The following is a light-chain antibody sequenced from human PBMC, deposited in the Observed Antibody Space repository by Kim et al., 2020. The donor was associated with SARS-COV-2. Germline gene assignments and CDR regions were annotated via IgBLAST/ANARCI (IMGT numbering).Light chain of an antibody. J-gene: IGLJ2*01. CDR1: SGSIASNY. CDR3: QSYDSSNQGVV. V-gene: IGLV6-57*02. CDR2: EDN. Sequence: NFMLTQPHSVSESPGKTVTISCTGSSGSIASNYVQWYQQRPGSAPTTVIYEDNQRPSGVPDRFSGSIDISSNSASLTISGLKTEDEADYYCQSYDSSNQGVVFGGGTQLTVL.